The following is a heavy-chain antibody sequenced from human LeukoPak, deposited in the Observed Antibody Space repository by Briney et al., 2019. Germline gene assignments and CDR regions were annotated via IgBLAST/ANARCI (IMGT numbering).Heavy chain of an antibody. CDR2: ISSSSSYI. CDR3: ARLLWFEKLSPHDY. V-gene: IGHV3-21*01. Sequence: PGGSLRLSCAASGFTFSSYSMNWVRQAPGKGLEWVSSISSSSSYIYYADSVKGRFTISRDNAKNSLYLQMNSLRAEDTAVYYCARLLWFEKLSPHDYWGQGTLVTVSS. J-gene: IGHJ4*02. CDR1: GFTFSSYS. D-gene: IGHD3-10*01.